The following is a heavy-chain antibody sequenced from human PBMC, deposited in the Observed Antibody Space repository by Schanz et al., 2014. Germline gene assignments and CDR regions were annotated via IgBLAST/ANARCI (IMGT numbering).Heavy chain of an antibody. CDR1: GGSVSSGGDY. D-gene: IGHD4-17*01. Sequence: QVQLQESGPGLVKPSGTLSLTCAVSGGSVSSGGDYWSWIPQHPGKGLEWIGFISYSGSTYYNPSLKSRVTISVDTSKNQFSLNLSSATAADTAVYYCARDRGHGDLPGDIWGQGTMVTVSS. V-gene: IGHV4-31*11. CDR3: ARDRGHGDLPGDI. J-gene: IGHJ3*02. CDR2: ISYSGST.